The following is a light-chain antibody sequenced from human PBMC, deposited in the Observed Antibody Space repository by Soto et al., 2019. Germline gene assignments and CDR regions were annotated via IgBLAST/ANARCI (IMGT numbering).Light chain of an antibody. CDR3: SSYAGSNNYV. CDR1: SSDVGGYNY. Sequence: QSALTQPPSASGSPGQSVTISCTGTSSDVGGYNYVSWYQQHPGKAPKVMIYEVSKRPSGVPDRFSGSKSGNTASLTVSGLQADDEADYYCSSYAGSNNYVFGTGTQLTVL. J-gene: IGLJ1*01. V-gene: IGLV2-8*01. CDR2: EVS.